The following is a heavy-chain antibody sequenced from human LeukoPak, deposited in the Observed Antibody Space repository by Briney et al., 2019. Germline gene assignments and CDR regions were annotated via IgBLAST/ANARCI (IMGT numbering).Heavy chain of an antibody. V-gene: IGHV1-46*01. Sequence: ASVKVSCKASGYTFTSYGISWVRQAPGQGLEWMGIIDPSGGSTSYAQKFQGRVTMTRDTSTSTVYMELSSLRSEDTAVYYCALTGGGRRYDSRDYWGQGTLVTVSS. D-gene: IGHD3-22*01. CDR2: IDPSGGST. CDR3: ALTGGGRRYDSRDY. J-gene: IGHJ4*02. CDR1: GYTFTSYG.